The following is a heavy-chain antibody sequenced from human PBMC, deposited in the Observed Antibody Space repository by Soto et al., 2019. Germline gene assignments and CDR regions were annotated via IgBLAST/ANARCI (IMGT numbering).Heavy chain of an antibody. CDR1: GGTFRSYA. CDR2: IIPIFGTA. Sequence: QVQLVQSGAEVKKPGSSVKVSCKASGGTFRSYAISWVRQAPGQGREWMGGIIPIFGTANYAQKFQGRVTIIADESTSTAYMEVSSLRFEDTAVYYCARGAGSSPSHYYYYGMDVWGQGATVTVSS. CDR3: ARGAGSSPSHYYYYGMDV. J-gene: IGHJ6*02. V-gene: IGHV1-69*01. D-gene: IGHD6-13*01.